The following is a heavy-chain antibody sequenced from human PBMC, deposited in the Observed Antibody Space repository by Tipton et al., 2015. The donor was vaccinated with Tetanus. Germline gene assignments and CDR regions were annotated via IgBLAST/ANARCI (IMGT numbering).Heavy chain of an antibody. CDR1: GFTLSRYW. V-gene: IGHV3-74*01. J-gene: IGHJ5*02. D-gene: IGHD2-15*01. CDR2: INSDGSAR. Sequence: SLRLSCEASGFTLSRYWTHWVRQTPGTGLVWVSRINSDGSARSYADSVKGRFTGSRDNAKNTVYLEMNGLRAEDTAVYYCVREDIVLRIYAVMDLWGQGTLVTVSS. CDR3: VREDIVLRIYAVMDL.